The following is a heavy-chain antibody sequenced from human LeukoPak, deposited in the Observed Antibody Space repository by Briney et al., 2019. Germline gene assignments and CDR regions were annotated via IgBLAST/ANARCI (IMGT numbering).Heavy chain of an antibody. J-gene: IGHJ4*02. CDR3: ARQGRAWDSLSPD. Sequence: PPETLSLTCTVSGGSISSSSYYWGWIGQPPGKGLEWIGSIYYSGSTYYNPSLKSRVTISVDTSKNQFSLKLSSVTAADTAVYYCARQGRAWDSLSPDWGQGTLVTVSS. CDR2: IYYSGST. D-gene: IGHD1-26*01. CDR1: GGSISSSSYY. V-gene: IGHV4-39*01.